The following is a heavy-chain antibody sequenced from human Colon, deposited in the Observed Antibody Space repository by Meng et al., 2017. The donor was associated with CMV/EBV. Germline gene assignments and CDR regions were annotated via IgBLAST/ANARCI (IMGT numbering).Heavy chain of an antibody. J-gene: IGHJ5*02. CDR3: ARECDILTGYYTGWFDP. V-gene: IGHV4-39*07. D-gene: IGHD3-9*01. CDR2: MYYSGST. Sequence: GSFSSRSHYWAWIRQPPGKGLEWIGNMYYSGSTYYSPSLKSRVTISLDTSKTQFSLKLTSVTAADTAVYYCARECDILTGYYTGWFDPWGQGTLVTAS. CDR1: GSFSSRSHY.